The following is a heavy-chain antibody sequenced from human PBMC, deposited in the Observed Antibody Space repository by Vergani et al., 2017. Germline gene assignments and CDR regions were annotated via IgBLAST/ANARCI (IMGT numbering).Heavy chain of an antibody. J-gene: IGHJ6*02. CDR1: GATFRSNT. CDR3: AREVGSYYPRSHYYYGMDV. V-gene: IGHV1-69*08. Sequence: QVQLVQSGAEVKKPGSSVKVSCKASGATFRSNTISWVRQVPGQGLEWMGRIIPVLGKTKYAQDFQGRLTITADTSTSTAYMELTSLRSQDTAVYYCAREVGSYYPRSHYYYGMDVWGQGTTVTVSS. CDR2: IIPVLGKT. D-gene: IGHD1-26*01.